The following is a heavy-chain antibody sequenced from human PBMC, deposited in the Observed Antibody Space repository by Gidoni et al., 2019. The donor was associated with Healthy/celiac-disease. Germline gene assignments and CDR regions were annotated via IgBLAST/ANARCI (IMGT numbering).Heavy chain of an antibody. Sequence: EVQLVESGGGLVPPGGSRRLSCAASGFTFSIYWLSWVRQAPGKGLEWVANIKQDGSEKYYVDSVKGRFTISRDNAKNSLYLQMTSLRAEDTAVYYCERVTKYDFWSGYALDYNYYDGMDVWGQGTTVTVSS. CDR3: ERVTKYDFWSGYALDYNYYDGMDV. J-gene: IGHJ6*02. V-gene: IGHV3-7*03. CDR2: IKQDGSEK. D-gene: IGHD3-3*01. CDR1: GFTFSIYW.